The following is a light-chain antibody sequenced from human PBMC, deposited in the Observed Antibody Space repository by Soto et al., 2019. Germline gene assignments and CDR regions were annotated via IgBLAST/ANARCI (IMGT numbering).Light chain of an antibody. CDR1: QSIDSW. Sequence: DIQMTQSPSTMSASVGDRVTITCRASQSIDSWLAWYQQKPGKAPKFLMYKASNLESGVPLRFSGSGSGTEFPLTISSLQPDDFAIYYCQHYKSYPWTFGQGTKVELK. CDR3: QHYKSYPWT. V-gene: IGKV1-5*03. CDR2: KAS. J-gene: IGKJ1*01.